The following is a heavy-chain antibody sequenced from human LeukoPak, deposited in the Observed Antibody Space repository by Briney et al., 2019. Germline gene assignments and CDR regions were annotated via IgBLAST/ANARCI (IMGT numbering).Heavy chain of an antibody. CDR2: IYYSGST. CDR3: ARDRYGGYFGY. D-gene: IGHD4-23*01. Sequence: SETLSLTCTVSGGSISSGGYCWSWIRQHPGKGLEWIGYIYYSGSTYYNPSLKSRVTISVDTSKNQFSLKLSSVTAADTAVYYCARDRYGGYFGYWGQGTLVTVSS. J-gene: IGHJ4*02. V-gene: IGHV4-31*03. CDR1: GGSISSGGYC.